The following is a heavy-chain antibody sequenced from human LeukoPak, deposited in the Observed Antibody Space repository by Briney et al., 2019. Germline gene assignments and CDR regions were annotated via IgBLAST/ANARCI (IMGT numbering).Heavy chain of an antibody. V-gene: IGHV4-59*11. D-gene: IGHD1-26*01. J-gene: IGHJ4*02. CDR2: IYYSGST. CDR1: GGSISTHY. CDR3: ARAGEIVGATSVDY. Sequence: PSETLSLTCTVSGGSISTHYWSWIRQPPGKGLEWIGYIYYSGSTKYNPPLRSRVTISVDTSKNQFSLKLSSVTAADTAVYYCARAGEIVGATSVDYWGQGTLVTVSS.